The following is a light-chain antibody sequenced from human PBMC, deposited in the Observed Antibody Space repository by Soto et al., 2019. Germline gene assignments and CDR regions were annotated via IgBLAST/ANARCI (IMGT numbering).Light chain of an antibody. V-gene: IGLV1-44*01. J-gene: IGLJ2*01. CDR2: SNN. CDR3: AAWDDSLNGS. CDR1: SSNIGSNT. Sequence: QSVLTQPPSASGTPGQRVTISCSGSSSNIGSNTVNWYQQLPGTAPKLLIYSNNQRPSGVPDRFSGSKSGTSASLAISGIQSEDEADYYCAAWDDSLNGSFGGGTKLTVL.